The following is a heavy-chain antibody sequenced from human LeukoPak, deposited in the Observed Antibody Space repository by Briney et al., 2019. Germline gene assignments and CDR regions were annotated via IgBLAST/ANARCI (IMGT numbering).Heavy chain of an antibody. CDR1: GGSLSSSSYY. J-gene: IGHJ5*02. V-gene: IGHV4-39*01. Sequence: SETLSLTCTVSGGSLSSSSYYWGWIRPPPGKGLEWIGSIYYSGSTYYNPSLKSRVPISVDTSKNQFSLKLSSVTAADTAVYYCARHGIAVASFDPWGQGTLVTVSS. D-gene: IGHD6-19*01. CDR2: IYYSGST. CDR3: ARHGIAVASFDP.